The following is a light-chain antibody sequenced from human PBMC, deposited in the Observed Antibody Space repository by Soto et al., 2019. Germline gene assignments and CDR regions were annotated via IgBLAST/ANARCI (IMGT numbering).Light chain of an antibody. V-gene: IGKV1-5*01. Sequence: DIQMTQSPSSLSASVGDRVTITCRASQSINHWLAWYQQKPGKAPKFLIYDASTLRNGVPSRFSGRGSGTEFTLTISSLQPDDFATYYCQQYDSHPYTFGQGTKVYIK. CDR2: DAS. CDR1: QSINHW. CDR3: QQYDSHPYT. J-gene: IGKJ2*01.